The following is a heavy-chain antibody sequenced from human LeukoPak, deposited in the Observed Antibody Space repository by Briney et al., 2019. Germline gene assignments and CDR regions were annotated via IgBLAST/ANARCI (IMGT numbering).Heavy chain of an antibody. Sequence: GGSLRLSCAASGFTFSSYWMSWVRQAPGKGLEWVANIKQDGSEKYYVDSVKGRFTISRDNAKNSLYLQMSSLRAEDTAVYYCANSGNYYDSSGYYPECFQHWGQGTLVTVSS. J-gene: IGHJ1*01. D-gene: IGHD3-22*01. V-gene: IGHV3-7*05. CDR2: IKQDGSEK. CDR1: GFTFSSYW. CDR3: ANSGNYYDSSGYYPECFQH.